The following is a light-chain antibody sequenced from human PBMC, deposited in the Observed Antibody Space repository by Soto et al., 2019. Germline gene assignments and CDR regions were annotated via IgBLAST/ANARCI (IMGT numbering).Light chain of an antibody. V-gene: IGLV2-8*01. CDR3: STFAANDNVV. CDR2: EVN. Sequence: QSALTQPPSASGSPGQSVTISCTGTSSDVGAYNYVCWYQQHPGKAPNLMIYEVNKRPSGVPDRFSGSKSGNTASLTVSGLQAGDEADYYCSTFAANDNVVFGGGTQLTVL. J-gene: IGLJ3*02. CDR1: SSDVGAYNY.